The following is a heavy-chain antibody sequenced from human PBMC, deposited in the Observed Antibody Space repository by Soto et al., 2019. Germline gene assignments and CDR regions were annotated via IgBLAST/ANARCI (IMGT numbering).Heavy chain of an antibody. D-gene: IGHD2-2*01. Sequence: EVQLVESGGDLVKPGGSLRLSCAASGVTVSNNFMSWVRQAPGKGLEWVSIIYSGGATQYADSVKGRFTISRDSYNITAYLQMNSLGVEDTAVYYFERNFAIMPLGKWGHGTLVTVFS. CDR3: ERNFAIMPLGK. CDR2: IYSGGAT. J-gene: IGHJ2*01. CDR1: GVTVSNNF. V-gene: IGHV3-66*01.